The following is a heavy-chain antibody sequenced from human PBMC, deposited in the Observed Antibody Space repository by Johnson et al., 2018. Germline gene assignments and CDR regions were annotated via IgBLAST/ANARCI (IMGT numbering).Heavy chain of an antibody. CDR1: GGSISSYY. J-gene: IGHJ6*02. D-gene: IGHD3-16*02. Sequence: QVQLQESGPGLVKPSETLSLTCTVSGGSISSYYWSWIRQPPGKGLEWIGYIYYSGSTNYTPSLKSRVTISVDTSKNQFSLKLGSVTAADTAVYYCARSMANYVYVWGSYRSYYFYGMDVWGQGTTVTVSS. CDR3: ARSMANYVYVWGSYRSYYFYGMDV. V-gene: IGHV4-59*01. CDR2: IYYSGST.